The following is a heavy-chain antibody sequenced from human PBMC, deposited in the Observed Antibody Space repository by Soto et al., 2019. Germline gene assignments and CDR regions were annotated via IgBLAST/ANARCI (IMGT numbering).Heavy chain of an antibody. CDR3: ARDSSAFVFDY. CDR2: IYYTGRT. J-gene: IGHJ4*02. V-gene: IGHV4-61*03. Sequence: PLETMSHPYTVSGDTVRSRSFYWSWIRQPPGKGLEWIGYIYYTGRTSYNPSLKSRVTISIDPSKNHFALNLTSVTAADTAIYYCARDSSAFVFDYWGEGALVTVSS. CDR1: GDTVRSRSFY.